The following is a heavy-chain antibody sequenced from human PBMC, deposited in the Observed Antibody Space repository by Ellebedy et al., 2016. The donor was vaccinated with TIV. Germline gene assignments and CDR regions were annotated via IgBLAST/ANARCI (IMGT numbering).Heavy chain of an antibody. CDR1: GGSFSGYY. CDR3: ARDGMTTVTTGDAFDI. J-gene: IGHJ3*02. CDR2: INHSGST. Sequence: SETLSLXCAVYGGSFSGYYWSWIRQPPGKGLEWIGEINHSGSTNYNPSLKSRVTISVDTSKNQFSLKLSSVTAADTAVYYCARDGMTTVTTGDAFDIWGQGTMVTVSS. D-gene: IGHD4-17*01. V-gene: IGHV4-34*01.